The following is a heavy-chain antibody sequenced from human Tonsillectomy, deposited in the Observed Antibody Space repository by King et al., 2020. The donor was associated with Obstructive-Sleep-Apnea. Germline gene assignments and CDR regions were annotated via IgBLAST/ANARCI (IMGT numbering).Heavy chain of an antibody. Sequence: QLQESGPGLVKPSETLSLTCTVSGYSISSGYYWGWIRQPPGKGLEWIGTIYHSGSTYHNPSLKSRVTISRDTSKNQISLKLSSVTAADTAVYYCARDRPSGSYSDWGQGTVVTVSS. CDR3: ARDRPSGSYSD. V-gene: IGHV4-38-2*02. D-gene: IGHD1-26*01. CDR2: IYHSGST. CDR1: GYSISSGYY. J-gene: IGHJ4*02.